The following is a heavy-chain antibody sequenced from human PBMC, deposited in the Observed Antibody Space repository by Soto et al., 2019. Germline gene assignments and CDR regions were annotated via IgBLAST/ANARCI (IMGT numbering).Heavy chain of an antibody. D-gene: IGHD3-3*01. CDR2: IRCNGSNK. J-gene: IGHJ4*02. CDR3: ARFSPYYDFWSGSPPDY. V-gene: IGHV3-33*08. Sequence: GGSLRLSCAASGFTFSSYAMSLVRQAPGKGLEWVAVIRCNGSNKYYADSVKGRFTISRDNSKNTPYLQMNSLRAEDTAVYYCARFSPYYDFWSGSPPDYWGQGTLVTVSS. CDR1: GFTFSSYA.